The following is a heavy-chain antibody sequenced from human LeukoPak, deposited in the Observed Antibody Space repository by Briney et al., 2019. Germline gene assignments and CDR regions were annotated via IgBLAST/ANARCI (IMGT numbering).Heavy chain of an antibody. D-gene: IGHD6-19*01. J-gene: IGHJ3*02. Sequence: GASVKVSCKVSGYTLTELSMHWVRQAPGKGLEWMGGFDPEDGETIYAQKFQGRVTMTEDTSTDTAYMELSSLRSEDTAVYYCATDLISLAGGAFDIWGQGTMVTVSS. CDR1: GYTLTELS. CDR2: FDPEDGET. CDR3: ATDLISLAGGAFDI. V-gene: IGHV1-24*01.